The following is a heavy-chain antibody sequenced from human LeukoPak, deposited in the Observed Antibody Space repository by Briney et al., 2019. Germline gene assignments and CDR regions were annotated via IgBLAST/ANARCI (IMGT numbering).Heavy chain of an antibody. J-gene: IGHJ6*02. CDR1: GYTLTELS. CDR3: ATARKLITMVRGVIIWEPKPGATPPYCGMDV. D-gene: IGHD3-10*01. V-gene: IGHV1-24*01. Sequence: ASVKVSCKVSGYTLTELSMHWVRQAPGKGLEWMGGFDPEDGETIYAQKFQGRVTMTEDTSTDTAYMELSSLRSEDTAVYYCATARKLITMVRGVIIWEPKPGATPPYCGMDVWGQGTTVTVSS. CDR2: FDPEDGET.